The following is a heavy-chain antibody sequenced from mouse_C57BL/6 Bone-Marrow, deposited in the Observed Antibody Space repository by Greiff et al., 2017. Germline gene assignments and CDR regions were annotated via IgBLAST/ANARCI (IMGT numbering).Heavy chain of an antibody. D-gene: IGHD2-5*01. V-gene: IGHV1-58*01. CDR2: IYIGNGYT. CDR3: ERRGDYYSNHRDAMDY. Sequence: EVQLQQSGAELVRPGSSVKMSCKTSGYTFTSYGINWVKQRPGQGLEWIGYIYIGNGYTEYNEKFKGKATLTSDTSSSTAYMQLSSLTSEDSAIXFCERRGDYYSNHRDAMDYWGQGTSVTVSS. J-gene: IGHJ4*01. CDR1: GYTFTSYG.